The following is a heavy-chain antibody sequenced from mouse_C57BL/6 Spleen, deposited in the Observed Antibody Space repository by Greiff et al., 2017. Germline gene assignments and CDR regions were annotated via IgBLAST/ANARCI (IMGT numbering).Heavy chain of an antibody. Sequence: QVQLKQSGAELVRPGASVTLSCKASGYTFTDYEMHWVKQTPVHGLEWIGAIDPETGGTAYNQKFKGKAILTADKSSSTAYMELRSLTSEDSAVYYCTRSQGGFFDYWGQGTTLTVSS. CDR1: GYTFTDYE. CDR3: TRSQGGFFDY. V-gene: IGHV1-15*01. CDR2: IDPETGGT. J-gene: IGHJ2*01.